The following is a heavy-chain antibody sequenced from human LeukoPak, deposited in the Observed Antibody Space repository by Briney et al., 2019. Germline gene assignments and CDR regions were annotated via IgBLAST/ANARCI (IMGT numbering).Heavy chain of an antibody. CDR2: ISSSSSYI. CDR3: AKWFDGPGPFDY. V-gene: IGHV3-21*01. J-gene: IGHJ4*02. Sequence: GGSLRLSCAAFGFTFSSYSMNWVRQAPGKGLEWVSSISSSSSYIYYADSVKGRFTISRDNAKNSLYLQMNSLRAEDTAVYYCAKWFDGPGPFDYWGQGTLVTVPS. CDR1: GFTFSSYS. D-gene: IGHD3-10*01.